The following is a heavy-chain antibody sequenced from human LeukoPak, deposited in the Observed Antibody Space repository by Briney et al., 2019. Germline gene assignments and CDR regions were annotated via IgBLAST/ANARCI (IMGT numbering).Heavy chain of an antibody. Sequence: GGSLRLSSAASGFTFSSYAMSWVRQAPGKGLEWVSAIYGSGGSTYYADSVKGRFTISRDNSKNTLYLQMSSLRADDTAVYYCTQGARADTYWYFDLWGRGTLVTVSS. CDR2: IYGSGGST. D-gene: IGHD3-16*01. J-gene: IGHJ2*01. CDR3: TQGARADTYWYFDL. CDR1: GFTFSSYA. V-gene: IGHV3-23*01.